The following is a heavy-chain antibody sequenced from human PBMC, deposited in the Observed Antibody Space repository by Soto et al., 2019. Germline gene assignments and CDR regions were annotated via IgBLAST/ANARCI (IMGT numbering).Heavy chain of an antibody. CDR3: ARARGYSYGSSPFDY. CDR2: IYYSGST. J-gene: IGHJ4*02. V-gene: IGHV4-30-4*01. D-gene: IGHD5-18*01. Sequence: SETLSLTCTVSGGSISSGDYYWSWIRQPPGKSLEWIGYIYYSGSTYYNPSLKSRVTISVDTSKNQFSLKLSSVTAADTAVYYCARARGYSYGSSPFDYWGQGTLVTVSS. CDR1: GGSISSGDYY.